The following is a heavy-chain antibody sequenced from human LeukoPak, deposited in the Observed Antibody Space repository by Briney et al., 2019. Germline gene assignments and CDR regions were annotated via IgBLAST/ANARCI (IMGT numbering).Heavy chain of an antibody. CDR3: AREEYDILTGYFRYYFDY. J-gene: IGHJ4*02. CDR1: GYTFTSYY. D-gene: IGHD3-9*01. Sequence: ASVKVSCKASGYTFTSYYMHWVRQAPGQGLEWMGIINPSGGSTSYAQTFQGRVTMTRDTSTSTVYMELSSLRSEDSAVYYCAREEYDILTGYFRYYFDYWGQGTLVTVSS. CDR2: INPSGGST. V-gene: IGHV1-46*01.